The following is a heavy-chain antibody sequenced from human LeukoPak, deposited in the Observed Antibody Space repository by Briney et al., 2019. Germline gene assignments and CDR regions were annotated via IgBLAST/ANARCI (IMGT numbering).Heavy chain of an antibody. D-gene: IGHD6-13*01. J-gene: IGHJ6*02. CDR1: GFTFSSYG. CDR2: IWYDGSNK. V-gene: IGHV3-33*01. Sequence: GRSLRLSCAASGFTFSSYGMHWVRQAPGKGLEWVAVIWYDGSNKYYADSVKGRFTISRDNSKNTLYLQMNSLRAEDTAVYYCARVPIPGIAAEKTYYYGMDVWGQGTTVTVSS. CDR3: ARVPIPGIAAEKTYYYGMDV.